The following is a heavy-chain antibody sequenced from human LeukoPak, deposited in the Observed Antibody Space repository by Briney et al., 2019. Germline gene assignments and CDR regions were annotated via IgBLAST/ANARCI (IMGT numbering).Heavy chain of an antibody. CDR3: ARVYLYSSGWYGDYYYYGMDV. J-gene: IGHJ6*02. Sequence: ASVKVSCKASGYTFTSYDINWVRQATGRGLEWMGWMNPNSGNTGYAQKFQGRVTMTRNTSISTAYMELSSLRSEDTAVYYCARVYLYSSGWYGDYYYYGMDVWGQGTTVTVSS. D-gene: IGHD6-19*01. V-gene: IGHV1-8*01. CDR1: GYTFTSYD. CDR2: MNPNSGNT.